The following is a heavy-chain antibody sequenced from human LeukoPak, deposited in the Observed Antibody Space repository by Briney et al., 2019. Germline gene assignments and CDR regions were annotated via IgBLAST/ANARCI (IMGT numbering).Heavy chain of an antibody. CDR3: ARGLRGGQRWFDP. V-gene: IGHV4-34*01. CDR1: GGSFSGYY. Sequence: PSETLSLTCAVYGGSFSGYYWSWIRQPPGKGLEWIGEINHSGSTNYNQSLKSRVTISVDTSKNQFSLKLSSVTAADTAVYYCARGLRGGQRWFDPWGQGTLVTVSS. CDR2: INHSGST. D-gene: IGHD3-16*01. J-gene: IGHJ5*02.